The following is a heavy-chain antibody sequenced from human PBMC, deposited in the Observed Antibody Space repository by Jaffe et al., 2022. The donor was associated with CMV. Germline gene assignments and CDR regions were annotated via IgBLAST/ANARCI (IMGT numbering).Heavy chain of an antibody. Sequence: QVQLQESGPGLVKPSETLSLTCNISGASISSHYWSWIRQPAGKGLEWIGRIHISGTTNYNPSLESRVTMSADTSKNQFSLKLRSVTAADTAVYYCARDRGIGTPGPGGWFDPWGQGTLVTVSS. J-gene: IGHJ5*02. D-gene: IGHD6-13*01. CDR2: IHISGTT. CDR3: ARDRGIGTPGPGGWFDP. V-gene: IGHV4-4*07. CDR1: GASISSHY.